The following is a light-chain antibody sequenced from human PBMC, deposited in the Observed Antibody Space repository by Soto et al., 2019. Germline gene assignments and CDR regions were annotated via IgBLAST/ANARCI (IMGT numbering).Light chain of an antibody. V-gene: IGKV3-15*01. CDR1: QSVSDN. Sequence: EVVLTQSPATLSVSAGDGATLSCRASQSVSDNLAWYQQKPGQGPGLIVYRASTSTRGIPAMFSGRESGTEFTLTISSLQSGDFAVYYCQQYNSWPIAFGQGTRL. J-gene: IGKJ5*01. CDR3: QQYNSWPIA. CDR2: RAS.